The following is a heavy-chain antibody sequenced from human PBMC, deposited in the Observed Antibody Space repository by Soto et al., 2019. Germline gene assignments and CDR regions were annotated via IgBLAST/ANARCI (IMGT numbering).Heavy chain of an antibody. D-gene: IGHD3-22*01. CDR1: GYICTNYW. V-gene: IGHV5-51*01. J-gene: IGHJ4*02. CDR2: INPADSDT. Sequence: PGESLKIACKGSGYICTNYWIGWVLQMPGKGLEWMWFINPADSDTRYSPSFQGQGTVSATKSNSTANLQRCIWTATHTGRYYCVRPDSTGYYSHWGQGPPVTVS. CDR3: VRPDSTGYYSH.